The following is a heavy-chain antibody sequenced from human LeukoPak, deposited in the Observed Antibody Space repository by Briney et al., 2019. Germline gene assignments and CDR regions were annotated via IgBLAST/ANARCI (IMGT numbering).Heavy chain of an antibody. Sequence: GGSLRLSCAASGFTFSSYGMHWVRQAPGKGLEWVAFIRYEGSNKYYADSVKGRFTISRDNSKNTLYLQMNSLRAEDTAVYYCAKEGPITMIVPGGNAFDIWGQGTMVTVSS. V-gene: IGHV3-30*02. CDR3: AKEGPITMIVPGGNAFDI. CDR1: GFTFSSYG. D-gene: IGHD3-22*01. CDR2: IRYEGSNK. J-gene: IGHJ3*02.